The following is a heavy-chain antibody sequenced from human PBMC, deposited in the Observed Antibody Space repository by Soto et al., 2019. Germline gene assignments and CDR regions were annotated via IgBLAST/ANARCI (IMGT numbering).Heavy chain of an antibody. CDR3: ARFASGKSAST. V-gene: IGHV3-7*05. CDR2: IKYDGSEE. D-gene: IGHD5-12*01. Sequence: EVQVVESGGGLVQPGGSLSLSCAGSGFTFSDYWMSWARQAPGKGLEWVANIKYDGSEEYYVDSVRGRFTISRDNAMNSLHLQMNSLRADDTAVYYCARFASGKSASTWGQGTLVTVSS. CDR1: GFTFSDYW. J-gene: IGHJ5*02.